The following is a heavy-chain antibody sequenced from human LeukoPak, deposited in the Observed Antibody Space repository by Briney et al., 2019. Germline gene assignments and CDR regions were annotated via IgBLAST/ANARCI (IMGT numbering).Heavy chain of an antibody. CDR3: ARGPDVVLVSHWSFFDY. CDR1: GFTFSSYA. Sequence: GGSLRLSCAASGFTFSSYAMHWVRQVPGKGLEYVSAISSSGGSTYYANSVKGRFTISRDNSKNTLYLQMGSLRTEDMAIYYCARGPDVVLVSHWSFFDYWGQGTLVTVSS. D-gene: IGHD2-8*02. J-gene: IGHJ4*02. V-gene: IGHV3-64*01. CDR2: ISSSGGST.